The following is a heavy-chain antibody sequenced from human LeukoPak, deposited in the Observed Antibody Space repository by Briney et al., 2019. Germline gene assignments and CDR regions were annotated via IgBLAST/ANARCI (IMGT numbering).Heavy chain of an antibody. CDR3: ARAHYVPYYYYMDV. Sequence: ASVKVSCKASGYTFTGYYMHWVRQAPGQGLEWMGWINPNSGGTNYAQKFQGRVTITADKSTSTAYMELSSLRSEDTAVYYCARAHYVPYYYYMDVWGKGTTVTVSS. D-gene: IGHD4-17*01. CDR1: GYTFTGYY. V-gene: IGHV1-2*02. CDR2: INPNSGGT. J-gene: IGHJ6*03.